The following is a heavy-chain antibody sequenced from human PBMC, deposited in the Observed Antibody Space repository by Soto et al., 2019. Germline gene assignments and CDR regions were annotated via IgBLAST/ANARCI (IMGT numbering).Heavy chain of an antibody. J-gene: IGHJ4*02. Sequence: ASAKLSCKASGYTFTSYCISCVRQAPAQGLEWMGWTSAYNGNTNYAQKLQGRVTITTETSTSTAYMELSSLRPDDTAVYYCARAPCSGGSGYTGLWHYWGEGTLVTVSS. V-gene: IGHV1-18*01. D-gene: IGHD2-15*01. CDR1: GYTFTSYC. CDR3: ARAPCSGGSGYTGLWHY. CDR2: TSAYNGNT.